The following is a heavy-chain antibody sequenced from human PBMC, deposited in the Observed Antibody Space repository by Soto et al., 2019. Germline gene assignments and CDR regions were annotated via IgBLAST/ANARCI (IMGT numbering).Heavy chain of an antibody. CDR3: ARYRREAVAGYTLDD. CDR1: GGSISSNY. CDR2: VYNSGST. J-gene: IGHJ4*02. V-gene: IGHV4-59*01. D-gene: IGHD6-13*01. Sequence: SETLSLTCTVSGGSISSNYWIWIRQPPGKGLEWIGYVYNSGSTNYNPSLKSRVTISEDTSKSQFSLKVNSVTAADTAVYYCARYRREAVAGYTLDDWGQGILVTVSS.